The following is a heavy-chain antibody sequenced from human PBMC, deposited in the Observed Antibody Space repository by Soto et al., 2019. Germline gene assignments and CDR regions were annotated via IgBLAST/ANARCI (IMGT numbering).Heavy chain of an antibody. V-gene: IGHV1-69*02. CDR2: VLPFLDIT. J-gene: IGHJ4*02. D-gene: IGHD6-13*01. CDR1: GDTFSIYT. CDR3: AGDRDNSNWPNFDS. Sequence: QVQLVQSGSEVKKPGSSVRVSCKTSGDTFSIYTISWVRQAPGQGLEWMGRVLPFLDITSYSQRFQGRVTINADRSTTTADMGLTSLRSEDTAVYYCAGDRDNSNWPNFDSWGQGTLVTVSS.